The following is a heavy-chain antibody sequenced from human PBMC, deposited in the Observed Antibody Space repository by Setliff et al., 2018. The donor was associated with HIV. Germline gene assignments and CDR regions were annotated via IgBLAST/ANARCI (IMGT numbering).Heavy chain of an antibody. D-gene: IGHD3-3*01. J-gene: IGHJ6*03. V-gene: IGHV4-4*02. CDR2: IYHSGSA. Sequence: SETLSLTCAVSGGSISSGNWLNWVRQPPGKGLEWIGEIYHSGSANYNPSLKSRVTISVDKSKNQFSLKLSSVTAADTAVYYCARGRTYYDFWSGQDYYYYMDVWGKGTTVTVSS. CDR3: ARGRTYYDFWSGQDYYYYMDV. CDR1: GGSISSGNW.